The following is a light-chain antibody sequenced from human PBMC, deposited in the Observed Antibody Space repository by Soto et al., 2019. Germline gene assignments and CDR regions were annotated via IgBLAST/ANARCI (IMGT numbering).Light chain of an antibody. Sequence: DIVMTQSPDSLAVSLGETTTITCKSSQSVLYSSNNKNYLAWYQQKPGQPPKLLIYWASTRESGVPDRFSGSGSGTDFTLASSSLQAEDVAVYYCQQYYSAPYTFGQGTKLEIK. J-gene: IGKJ2*01. CDR2: WAS. CDR3: QQYYSAPYT. CDR1: QSVLYSSNNKNY. V-gene: IGKV4-1*01.